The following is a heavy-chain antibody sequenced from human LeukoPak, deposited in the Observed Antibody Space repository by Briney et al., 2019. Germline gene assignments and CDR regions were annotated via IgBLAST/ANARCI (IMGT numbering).Heavy chain of an antibody. CDR3: AKDRTGQAY. CDR2: IKEDGSDK. J-gene: IGHJ4*02. V-gene: IGHV3-7*03. Sequence: GGSLRLSCAASGFTFSNYWMSWVRQTPGKGLEWVANIKEDGSDKYYVDSLKGRFTISRDNAKNSLYLQMNSLRAEDTAVYYCAKDRTGQAYWGQGTLVTVSS. D-gene: IGHD3-10*01. CDR1: GFTFSNYW.